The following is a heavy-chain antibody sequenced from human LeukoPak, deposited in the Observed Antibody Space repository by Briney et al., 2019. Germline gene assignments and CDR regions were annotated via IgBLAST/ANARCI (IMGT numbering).Heavy chain of an antibody. V-gene: IGHV4-59*01. CDR3: ARERWVQLDAFDI. CDR1: GGSISSYY. D-gene: IGHD5-24*01. CDR2: IYHSDIT. Sequence: SETLSLTCTASGGSISSYYWSWVRQPPGKGLEWIGFIYHSDITNYNASLMSRVTISLDTSKNQFSLKVSSVTAADTAVYYCARERWVQLDAFDIWGPGTMVTVSS. J-gene: IGHJ3*02.